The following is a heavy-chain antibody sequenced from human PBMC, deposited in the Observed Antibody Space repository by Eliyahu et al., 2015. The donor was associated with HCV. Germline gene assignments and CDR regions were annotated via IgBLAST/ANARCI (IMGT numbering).Heavy chain of an antibody. J-gene: IGHJ4*02. CDR2: ISSSSSYI. Sequence: EVQLVESGGGLVKPGGSLRLSCAASGFTFSSYSMNWVRQAPGKGLEWVSSISSSSSYIYYADSVKGRFTISRDNAKNSLYLQMNSLRAEDTAVXYCARSQAWNYGEVYWGQGTLVTVSS. CDR1: GFTFSSYS. CDR3: ARSQAWNYGEVY. V-gene: IGHV3-21*01. D-gene: IGHD4-17*01.